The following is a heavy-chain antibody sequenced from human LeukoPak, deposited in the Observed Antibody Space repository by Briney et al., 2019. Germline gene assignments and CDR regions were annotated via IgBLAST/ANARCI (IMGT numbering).Heavy chain of an antibody. CDR1: GFTFSSYS. Sequence: GGSLRLSCAASGFTFSSYSMNWVRQAPGKGLEWVSSISSSSSYIYYADSVKGRFTISRDNAKNSLYLQMNSLRAEDAAVYYCASLGVTIFGVVIEAFDIWGQGTMVTVSS. J-gene: IGHJ3*02. CDR3: ASLGVTIFGVVIEAFDI. V-gene: IGHV3-21*01. D-gene: IGHD3-3*01. CDR2: ISSSSSYI.